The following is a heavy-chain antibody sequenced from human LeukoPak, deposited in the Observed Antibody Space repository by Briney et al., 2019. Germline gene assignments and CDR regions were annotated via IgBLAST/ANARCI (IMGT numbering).Heavy chain of an antibody. CDR2: ISGSGGST. Sequence: PGGSLRLSCAASGFTFSSYGMSWVRQAPGKGLEWVSAISGSGGSTYYADSVKGRFTISRDNSKNTLYLQMNSLRAEDTAVYYCAIRYKRWLQPNFDYWGQGTLVTVSS. V-gene: IGHV3-23*01. CDR1: GFTFSSYG. D-gene: IGHD5-24*01. J-gene: IGHJ4*02. CDR3: AIRYKRWLQPNFDY.